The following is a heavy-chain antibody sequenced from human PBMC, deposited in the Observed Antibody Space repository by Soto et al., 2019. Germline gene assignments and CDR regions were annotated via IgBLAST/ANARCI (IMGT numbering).Heavy chain of an antibody. CDR1: GFTFSSYE. D-gene: IGHD7-27*01. V-gene: IGHV3-48*03. CDR2: ISSSGSTI. CDR3: ARDRMAWGERVLDY. Sequence: GGSLRLSCAASGFTFSSYEMNWVRQAPGKGLEWVSYISSSGSTIYYADSVKGRFTISRDNAKNSLYLQMNSLRAEDTAVYYCARDRMAWGERVLDYWGQGTLVTVSS. J-gene: IGHJ4*02.